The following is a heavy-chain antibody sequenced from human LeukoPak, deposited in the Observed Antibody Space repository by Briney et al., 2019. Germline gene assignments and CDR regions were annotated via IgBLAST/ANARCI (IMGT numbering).Heavy chain of an antibody. Sequence: SLTRSLTRTVSSASIRRGGYNWRWIRQQTGKGLEWIGYIYYSGSTYYNPSLKSRVTISVDTSKNQFSLKLSSVTAADTAVYYCARAPDVDTYYFDYWGQGTLVTVSS. CDR1: SASIRRGGYN. J-gene: IGHJ4*02. CDR2: IYYSGST. D-gene: IGHD3/OR15-3a*01. CDR3: ARAPDVDTYYFDY. V-gene: IGHV4-31*03.